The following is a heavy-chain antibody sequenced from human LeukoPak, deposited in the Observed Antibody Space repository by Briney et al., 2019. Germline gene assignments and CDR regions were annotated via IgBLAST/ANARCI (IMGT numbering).Heavy chain of an antibody. CDR2: ISRSSNYI. V-gene: IGHV3-21*04. Sequence: PGGSLRLSCAASGFSFISYSMNWVRQAPGRGLEWVSFISRSSNYIYYADSVKGRFTISRDNSKNTLYLQMNSLRAEDTAVYYCAKGFSYGLGYMDVWGKGTTVTFSS. J-gene: IGHJ6*03. D-gene: IGHD6-19*01. CDR3: AKGFSYGLGYMDV. CDR1: GFSFISYS.